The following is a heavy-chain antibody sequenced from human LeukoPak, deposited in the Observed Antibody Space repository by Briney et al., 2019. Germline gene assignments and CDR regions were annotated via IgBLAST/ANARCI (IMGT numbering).Heavy chain of an antibody. J-gene: IGHJ4*02. CDR2: IYYSGST. CDR3: ARASATVGPLDY. V-gene: IGHV4-39*07. CDR1: GGSISSSSYY. D-gene: IGHD4-23*01. Sequence: SETLSLTCTVSGGSISSSSYYWGWIRQPPGKGLEWIGSIYYSGSTYYNPSLKSRVTISVDKSKNQFSLKLSSVTAADTAVYYCARASATVGPLDYWGQGTLVTVSS.